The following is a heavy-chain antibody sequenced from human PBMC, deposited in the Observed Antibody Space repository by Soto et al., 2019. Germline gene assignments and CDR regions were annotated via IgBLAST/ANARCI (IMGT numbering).Heavy chain of an antibody. Sequence: SQTLSLTCAISGDSVSSNSAAWNWIRQSPSRGLEWLGRTYYRSKWYNDYAVSVKSRITINPDTSKNQFSLQLNSVTPEDTAVYYCARARRKYYYDSGGYYDAFDIWGQGTMVTVSS. J-gene: IGHJ3*02. V-gene: IGHV6-1*01. CDR2: TYYRSKWYN. CDR1: GDSVSSNSAA. CDR3: ARARRKYYYDSGGYYDAFDI. D-gene: IGHD3-22*01.